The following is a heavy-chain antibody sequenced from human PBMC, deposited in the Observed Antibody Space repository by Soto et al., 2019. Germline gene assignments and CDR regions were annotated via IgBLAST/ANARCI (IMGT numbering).Heavy chain of an antibody. V-gene: IGHV4-61*01. CDR3: ARIPYSSASFDY. CDR2: VHHSGST. CDR1: RVSISSVSISSSY. Sequence: TSETLSLTCTVSRVSISSVSISSSYWSWIRQSPGKGLEWIGSVHHSGSTSYHPSLKSRVTISVDTSKNQFSLRLRSVTAADAAVYYCARIPYSSASFDYWGQGNLVTVSS. D-gene: IGHD6-19*01. J-gene: IGHJ4*02.